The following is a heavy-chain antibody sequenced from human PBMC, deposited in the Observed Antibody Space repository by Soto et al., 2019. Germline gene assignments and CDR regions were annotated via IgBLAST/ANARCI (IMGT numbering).Heavy chain of an antibody. J-gene: IGHJ4*02. V-gene: IGHV1-8*01. CDR3: ARGDGYNPGASDY. CDR2: MNPNSGTT. CDR1: GYTFTSYD. Sequence: QVQLVQSGAEVKKPGASVKVSCKASGYTFTSYDINWVRQATGQGLEWMGWMNPNSGTTGYAHKFPGRVTMTRKTSISTAYMELSSLRSEDTAVYYCARGDGYNPGASDYWGQGTLVTVSS. D-gene: IGHD5-12*01.